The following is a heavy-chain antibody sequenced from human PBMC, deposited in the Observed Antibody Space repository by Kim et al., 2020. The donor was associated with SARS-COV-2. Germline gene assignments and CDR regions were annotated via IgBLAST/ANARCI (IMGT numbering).Heavy chain of an antibody. CDR1: GYTFTSYG. D-gene: IGHD3-22*01. CDR2: ISAYNGNT. J-gene: IGHJ3*02. Sequence: ASVKVSCKASGYTFTSYGISWVRQAPGQGLEWMGWISAYNGNTNYAQKLQGRVTMTTDTSTSTAYMELRSLRSDDTAVYYCARDWPQYYYDSSGYYLDAFDIWGQGTMVTVSS. CDR3: ARDWPQYYYDSSGYYLDAFDI. V-gene: IGHV1-18*01.